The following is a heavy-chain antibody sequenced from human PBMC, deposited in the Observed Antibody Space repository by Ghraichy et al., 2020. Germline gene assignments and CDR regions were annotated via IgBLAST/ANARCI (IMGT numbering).Heavy chain of an antibody. V-gene: IGHV3-23*01. Sequence: GGSLRLSCAASGLIFSSYAMTWVRQAPGKGLEWVSAIAGSGGNTYYADFAEGRFTISRDNSRNTLYLQMNSLRADDTAVYYCAKEDAVSAVPDYWGQGTLVTVSS. CDR2: IAGSGGNT. CDR1: GLIFSSYA. D-gene: IGHD2-15*01. J-gene: IGHJ4*02. CDR3: AKEDAVSAVPDY.